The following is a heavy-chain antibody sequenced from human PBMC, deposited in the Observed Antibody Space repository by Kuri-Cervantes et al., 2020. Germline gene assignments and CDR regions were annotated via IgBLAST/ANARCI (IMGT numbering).Heavy chain of an antibody. D-gene: IGHD3-10*01. CDR1: GGSISSYY. Sequence: SETLSLTCTVSGGSISSYYWSWIRQPPGKGLEWIGYIYYSGSTNYNPSLKSRVTISVDTSKNQFSLELSSVTAADTAVYYCARDSGSGDRYYYYYGMDVWGQGTTGTVSS. J-gene: IGHJ6*02. V-gene: IGHV4-59*01. CDR2: IYYSGST. CDR3: ARDSGSGDRYYYYYGMDV.